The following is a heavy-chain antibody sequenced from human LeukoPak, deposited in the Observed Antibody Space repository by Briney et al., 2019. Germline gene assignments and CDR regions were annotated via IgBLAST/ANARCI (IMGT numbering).Heavy chain of an antibody. V-gene: IGHV3-74*01. J-gene: IGHJ6*03. CDR1: GFTFSSYW. D-gene: IGHD1-14*01. CDR3: ARGAGSSYYHYYYMDV. CDR2: INSDGSYR. Sequence: GGSLRLSCAASGFTFSSYWMHWVRQAPGKGLVWVSRINSDGSYRSYADSVRGRCTISRDNAKNTLYLQMNGLRAEDTAVYYCARGAGSSYYHYYYMDVWGKGTTVTVSS.